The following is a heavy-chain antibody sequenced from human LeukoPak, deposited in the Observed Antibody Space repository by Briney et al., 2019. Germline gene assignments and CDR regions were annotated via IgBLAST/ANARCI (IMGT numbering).Heavy chain of an antibody. J-gene: IGHJ4*02. CDR3: ARQVSGYGSGSFYFDY. CDR2: ISTSSSHI. Sequence: GGSLRLSCAGPGFTFSEYSMNWVRQALGKGLEWVSFISTSSSHIYYADSVKGRLTISRDNARNSVTLQKNSLKAEETAVYDCARQVSGYGSGSFYFDYWGQGMLVTVSS. V-gene: IGHV3-21*01. D-gene: IGHD3-10*01. CDR1: GFTFSEYS.